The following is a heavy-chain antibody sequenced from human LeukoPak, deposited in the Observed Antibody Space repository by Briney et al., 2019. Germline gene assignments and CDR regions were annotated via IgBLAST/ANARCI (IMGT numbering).Heavy chain of an antibody. CDR2: IRCDGSNK. CDR1: GFTFISYG. J-gene: IGHJ4*02. Sequence: PGGSLRLSCAASGFTFISYGMHWVSQAPGKGLEWVAFIRCDGSNKYYADSVKGRFTICRVNSKNTLYLQMNSLRAEDTAVYYCAKARGGRYRVSYYPQSYFDYWGQRTLVTVSS. V-gene: IGHV3-30*02. D-gene: IGHD1-26*01. CDR3: AKARGGRYRVSYYPQSYFDY.